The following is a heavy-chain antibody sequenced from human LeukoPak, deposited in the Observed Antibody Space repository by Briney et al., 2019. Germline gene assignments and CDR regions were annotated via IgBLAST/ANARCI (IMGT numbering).Heavy chain of an antibody. CDR3: AKEYDFWSGYYHWFDP. D-gene: IGHD3-3*01. Sequence: GGSLRLSCAASGFTFSSYGMHWVRQAPGKGLEWVAFIRYDGSNKYYADSVKGRFTISRDNSKNTLYLQMNCLRAEDTAVYYCAKEYDFWSGYYHWFDPWGQGTLVTVSS. J-gene: IGHJ5*02. V-gene: IGHV3-30*02. CDR1: GFTFSSYG. CDR2: IRYDGSNK.